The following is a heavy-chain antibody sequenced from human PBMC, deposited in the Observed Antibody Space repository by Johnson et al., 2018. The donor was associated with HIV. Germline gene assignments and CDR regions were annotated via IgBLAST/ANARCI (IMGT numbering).Heavy chain of an antibody. CDR3: ATFSTTWSNAFDL. J-gene: IGHJ3*01. Sequence: VQVLESGGGLVQPGGSLRLSCAASGFTVSSYAMHWVRPAPGKGLEWVAVISYDGSNKYYADSVKGRFTISRDNSKNTLYLQMNSLGAADSAVYYCATFSTTWSNAFDLWGQGTMVTVSS. V-gene: IGHV3-30-3*01. D-gene: IGHD6-13*01. CDR1: GFTVSSYA. CDR2: ISYDGSNK.